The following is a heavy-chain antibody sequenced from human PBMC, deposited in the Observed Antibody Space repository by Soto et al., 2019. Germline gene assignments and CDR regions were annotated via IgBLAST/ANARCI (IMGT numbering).Heavy chain of an antibody. CDR1: GDTFSSYA. J-gene: IGHJ6*02. CDR2: IIPIVGPA. D-gene: IGHD3-16*02. CDR3: ARDGVINIWRYYYGIGV. V-gene: IGHV1-69*13. Sequence: SVKGSCKTAGDTFSSYAISWARQTPGQGLNCMGGIIPIVGPANYGQKFCGRVTITADDSTSTVYMELSSLTSEDTAVYYCARDGVINIWRYYYGIGVWSQGTTGTVSS.